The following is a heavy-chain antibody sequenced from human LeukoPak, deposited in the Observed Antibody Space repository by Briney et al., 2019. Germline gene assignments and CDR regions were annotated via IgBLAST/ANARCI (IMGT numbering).Heavy chain of an antibody. CDR2: IYSGGST. CDR1: GFTVSSNY. D-gene: IGHD2-21*02. Sequence: GGSLRLSCAASGFTVSSNYMSWVRQAPGKGLEWVSVIYSGGSTYYADSVKGRFTTSRDNSKNTLYLQMNSLRAEDTAVYYCAREVRLVVTVTGGWFDPWGQGTLVTVSS. CDR3: AREVRLVVTVTGGWFDP. J-gene: IGHJ5*02. V-gene: IGHV3-53*01.